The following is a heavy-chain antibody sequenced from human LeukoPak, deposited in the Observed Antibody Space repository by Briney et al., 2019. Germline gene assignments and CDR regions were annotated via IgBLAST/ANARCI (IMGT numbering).Heavy chain of an antibody. CDR2: IYYSGST. Sequence: SETLSLTCTVSGGSISSGGYYWSWIRQHPGKGLEWIGYIYYSGSTYYNPSLKSRVTISVDTSKNQFSLKLSSVTAADTAVYYCARVFITMVRGVINAFDIWGQGTMVTVSS. D-gene: IGHD3-10*01. V-gene: IGHV4-31*03. J-gene: IGHJ3*02. CDR3: ARVFITMVRGVINAFDI. CDR1: GGSISSGGYY.